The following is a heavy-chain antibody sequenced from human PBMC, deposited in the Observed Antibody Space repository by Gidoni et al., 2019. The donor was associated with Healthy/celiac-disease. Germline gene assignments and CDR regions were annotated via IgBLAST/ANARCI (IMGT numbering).Heavy chain of an antibody. J-gene: IGHJ2*01. CDR2: INHSGST. V-gene: IGHV4-34*01. CDR1: GGSFNDYY. D-gene: IGHD3-16*02. CDR3: ARGGPLTFGGVIVSYWYFDL. Sequence: QVQLQQWGAGLLKPSETLFLTCAVYGGSFNDYYWTWIRQPPGKGLEWIGKINHSGSTNYNPSLKSRVTISVDTSKNQFSLKLTSVTAADTAVYYCARGGPLTFGGVIVSYWYFDLWGRGTLVTVSS.